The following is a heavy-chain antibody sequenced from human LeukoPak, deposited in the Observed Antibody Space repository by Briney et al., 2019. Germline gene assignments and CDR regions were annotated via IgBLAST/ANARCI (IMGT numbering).Heavy chain of an antibody. J-gene: IGHJ4*02. Sequence: PSETLSLTCTVSGGSISSCYWSWIRQPPGEGLEWIGYIYYSGSTNYNPSLKSRVTISVDTSKNQFSLKLSSVTAADTAVYYCAREEDADGSGRGIDYWGQGTLVTVSS. D-gene: IGHD3-10*01. CDR2: IYYSGST. CDR1: GGSISSCY. V-gene: IGHV4-59*01. CDR3: AREEDADGSGRGIDY.